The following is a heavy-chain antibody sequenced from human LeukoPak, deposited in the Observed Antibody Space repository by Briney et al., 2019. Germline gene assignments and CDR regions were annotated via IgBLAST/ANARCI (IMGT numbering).Heavy chain of an antibody. CDR3: ARVRHCSSTSCPYYYYYGMDV. J-gene: IGHJ6*04. Sequence: SETLSLTCAVHGGSFSGYYWSWIRQPPGKGLEWIGEINHSGSTNYNPSLKSRVTISVDTSKNQFSLKLSSVTAADTVVYYCARVRHCSSTSCPYYYYYGMDVWGKGTTVTVSS. V-gene: IGHV4-34*01. CDR2: INHSGST. D-gene: IGHD2-2*01. CDR1: GGSFSGYY.